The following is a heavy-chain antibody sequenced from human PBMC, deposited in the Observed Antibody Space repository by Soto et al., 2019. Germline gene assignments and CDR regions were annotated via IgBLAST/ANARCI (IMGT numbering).Heavy chain of an antibody. CDR1: GFTFSSYW. J-gene: IGHJ4*02. Sequence: GGSLRLSCAASGFTFSSYWMSWVRQAPGKGLEWVANIKQDGSEKYYVDSVKGRFTISRDNAKNSLYLQMNSLRAEDTVVYYCARDLGTTSRPFDYWGQGTLVTVSS. D-gene: IGHD4-17*01. CDR3: ARDLGTTSRPFDY. V-gene: IGHV3-7*01. CDR2: IKQDGSEK.